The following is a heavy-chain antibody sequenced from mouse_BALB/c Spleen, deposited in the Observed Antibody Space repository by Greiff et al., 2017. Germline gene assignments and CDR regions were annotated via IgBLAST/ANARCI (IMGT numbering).Heavy chain of an antibody. V-gene: IGHV14-3*02. Sequence: LVESGAELVKPGASVKLSCTASGFNIKDTYMHWVKQRPEQGLEWIGRIDPANGNTKYDPKFQGKATITADTSSNTAYLQLSSLTSEDTAVYYCARPDGYYPMDYWGQGTSVTVSS. J-gene: IGHJ4*01. D-gene: IGHD2-3*01. CDR2: IDPANGNT. CDR1: GFNIKDTY. CDR3: ARPDGYYPMDY.